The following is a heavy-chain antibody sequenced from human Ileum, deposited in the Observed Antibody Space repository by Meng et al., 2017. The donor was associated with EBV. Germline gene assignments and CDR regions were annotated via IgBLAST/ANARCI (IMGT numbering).Heavy chain of an antibody. CDR2: LCPSGNT. D-gene: IGHD4-17*01. V-gene: IGHV4-39*01. CDR1: SGSITNGDYC. CDR3: ARRRGDHDYLDD. Sequence: QLPWREWRPRAVSLSRTLSILCTASSGSITNGDYCWDWIRQAPGKGLEWITSLCPSGNTYNNPSLKSRVTTSVDTSKNQFSLWLNSMTAADTAVYYCARRRGDHDYLDDWGQGTLVTVSS. J-gene: IGHJ4*02.